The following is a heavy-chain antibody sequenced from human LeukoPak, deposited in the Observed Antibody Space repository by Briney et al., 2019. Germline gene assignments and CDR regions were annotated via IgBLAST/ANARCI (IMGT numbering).Heavy chain of an antibody. Sequence: SETLSLTCTVSGYSISSGYYWGWIRQPPGKGLEWIGSIYYSGSTYYNPSLKSRVTISVDTSKNQFSLKLSSVTAADTAVYYCFGIAVAGTVDYWGQGTLVTVSS. J-gene: IGHJ4*02. CDR3: FGIAVAGTVDY. CDR2: IYYSGST. CDR1: GYSISSGYY. V-gene: IGHV4-38-2*02. D-gene: IGHD6-19*01.